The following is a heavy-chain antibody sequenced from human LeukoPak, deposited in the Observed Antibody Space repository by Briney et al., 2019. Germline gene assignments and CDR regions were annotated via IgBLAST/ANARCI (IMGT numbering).Heavy chain of an antibody. CDR2: IYYSGST. J-gene: IGHJ3*02. D-gene: IGHD1-1*01. V-gene: IGHV4-59*01. Sequence: PSETLSLTCTVSGCSISSYYWRWIRQPPGKGLEWVGYIYYSGSTNYNPSLKSRVTISVDTSKNQFSLKLSSVTAADTAVYYCAREEVQLERLGAFDIWGQGTMVTVSS. CDR1: GCSISSYY. CDR3: AREEVQLERLGAFDI.